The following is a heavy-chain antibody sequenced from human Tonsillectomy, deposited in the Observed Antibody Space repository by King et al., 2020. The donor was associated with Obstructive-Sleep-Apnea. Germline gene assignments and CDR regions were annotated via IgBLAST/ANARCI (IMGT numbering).Heavy chain of an antibody. CDR2: ISSDGGSK. CDR1: GFTFSNYA. CDR3: ARAVGKVAPHDY. V-gene: IGHV3-30*04. J-gene: IGHJ4*02. D-gene: IGHD2-15*01. Sequence: VQLVESGGGVVQPGRCLRLSCAVAGFTFSNYAMHWVRQAPGRGLAWVACISSDGGSKFYPVSVKGRFTVARDNSKNTVYVQMNSLRAEDTAVYYCARAVGKVAPHDYWGQGTQVTVSS.